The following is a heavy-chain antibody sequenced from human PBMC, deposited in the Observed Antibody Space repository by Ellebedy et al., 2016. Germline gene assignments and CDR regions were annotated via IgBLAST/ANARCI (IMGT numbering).Heavy chain of an antibody. V-gene: IGHV3-11*06. CDR1: GFTFSDYY. CDR2: ISSTSSYT. D-gene: IGHD1-14*01. J-gene: IGHJ4*02. Sequence: GESLKISCAASGFTFSDYYMTWIRQAPGKGLEWVSYISSTSSYTNYADSVKGRFTISRDNAKNSLYLQMNSLRAEDAAVYYCARETSYSFDYWGQGTLVTVSS. CDR3: ARETSYSFDY.